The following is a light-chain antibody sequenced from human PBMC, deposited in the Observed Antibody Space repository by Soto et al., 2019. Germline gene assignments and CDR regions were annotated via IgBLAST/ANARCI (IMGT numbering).Light chain of an antibody. CDR2: DAS. CDR3: QQYDNLPT. Sequence: DIQITQSPSSLSASVVDRVTITCQASQDISNYLNWYQQKPGKAPKLLIYDASNLETGVPSRFSGSGSGTDFTFTISRLPPEDIAKYYCQQYDNLPTFGQGTRLEIK. CDR1: QDISNY. J-gene: IGKJ5*01. V-gene: IGKV1-33*01.